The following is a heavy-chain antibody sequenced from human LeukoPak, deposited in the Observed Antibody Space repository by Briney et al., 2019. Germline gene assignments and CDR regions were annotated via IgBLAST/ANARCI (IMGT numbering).Heavy chain of an antibody. CDR2: INPSGGST. CDR3: ARDRTYYYDSSGYQYFQH. Sequence: ASVKLSCKASGYTFTSYYMHWVRQAPGKGLEWMGIINPSGGSTSYAQKFQGRVTMTRDTSTSTVYMELSSLRSEDTAVYYCARDRTYYYDSSGYQYFQHWGKGTLVTVSS. V-gene: IGHV1-46*01. CDR1: GYTFTSYY. J-gene: IGHJ1*01. D-gene: IGHD3-22*01.